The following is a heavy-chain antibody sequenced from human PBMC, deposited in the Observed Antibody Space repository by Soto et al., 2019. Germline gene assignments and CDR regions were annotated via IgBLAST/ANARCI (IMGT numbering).Heavy chain of an antibody. CDR2: ISSSSSTI. V-gene: IGHV3-48*02. J-gene: IGHJ5*02. D-gene: IGHD1-26*01. CDR1: GFTFSSYA. Sequence: PGGSLRLCCAASGFTFSSYAMNCVRQAPGKGLEWVSYISSSSSTIYYADSVKGRFTISRDNAKNSLYLQMNSLRDEDTAVYYCAREGTQGGFLNWFEPWGQGTLVTVSS. CDR3: AREGTQGGFLNWFEP.